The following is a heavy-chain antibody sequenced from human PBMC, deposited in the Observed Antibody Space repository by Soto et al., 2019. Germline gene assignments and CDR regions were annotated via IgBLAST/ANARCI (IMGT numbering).Heavy chain of an antibody. J-gene: IGHJ4*01. V-gene: IGHV1-18*01. Sequence: ASVKVSCKASGYTFINYDISWLRQAPGQGLEWMGWSSPYNGNTNYAHTFQGRVTMTADTSASSGYMELRSLRSDDTAVYFCARGRITDLGTGDYWR. CDR2: SSPYNGNT. CDR1: GYTFINYD. D-gene: IGHD1-20*01. CDR3: ARGRITDLGTGDY.